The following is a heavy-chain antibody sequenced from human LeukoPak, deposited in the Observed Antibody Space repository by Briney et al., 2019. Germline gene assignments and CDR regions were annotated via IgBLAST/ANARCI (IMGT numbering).Heavy chain of an antibody. V-gene: IGHV4-34*01. CDR1: GFTFSSYW. CDR2: INHSGST. D-gene: IGHD2-21*02. J-gene: IGHJ3*02. Sequence: GTLRLSYAATGFTFSSYWMSWIREPPGKELEWIGEINHSGSTNYNPSLKSRLTMSVDRSKNQFSLKMTSVTAADTAMYYCARDTALWTFDIWGQGTMVTVSS. CDR3: ARDTALWTFDI.